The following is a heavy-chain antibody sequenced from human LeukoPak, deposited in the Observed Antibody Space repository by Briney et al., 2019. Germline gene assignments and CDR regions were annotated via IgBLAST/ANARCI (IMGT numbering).Heavy chain of an antibody. Sequence: QTGGSLRLSCAASGFTFSSYAMSWVRQAPGKGLEWVSAISGSGGSTYYADSVKGRFTISRDNSKNTLYLQMNSLRAEDTAVCYCAKGEKGSTSLYGMDVWGKGTTVTVSS. D-gene: IGHD2-2*01. CDR1: GFTFSSYA. J-gene: IGHJ6*04. V-gene: IGHV3-23*01. CDR2: ISGSGGST. CDR3: AKGEKGSTSLYGMDV.